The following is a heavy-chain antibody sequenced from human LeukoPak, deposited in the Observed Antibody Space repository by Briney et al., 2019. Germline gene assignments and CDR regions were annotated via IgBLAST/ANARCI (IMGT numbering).Heavy chain of an antibody. J-gene: IGHJ6*03. D-gene: IGHD4-11*01. Sequence: ASVKVSCKASGYTFTSYDINWVRQATGQGLEWMGWMNPNSGNTGYAQKFQGRVTMTRNTSISTAYMELSSLRSEDTAVYYCARLSYSSYALDYYYYYFMDVWGKGTTVTVSS. V-gene: IGHV1-8*01. CDR3: ARLSYSSYALDYYYYYFMDV. CDR2: MNPNSGNT. CDR1: GYTFTSYD.